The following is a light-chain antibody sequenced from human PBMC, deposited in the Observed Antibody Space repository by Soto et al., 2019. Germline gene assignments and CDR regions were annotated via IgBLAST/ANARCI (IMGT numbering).Light chain of an antibody. V-gene: IGKV1-8*01. CDR2: AAS. Sequence: AIRMTQSPSSFAASTGDRVTITCRASQGISRYLAWYQQKPGKAHKLLIYAASTLQSGVPSRFSGSGSGTDFPLTISCLQSEDFATYYCQQYYSYPLTFGGGTKVEIK. CDR3: QQYYSYPLT. J-gene: IGKJ4*01. CDR1: QGISRY.